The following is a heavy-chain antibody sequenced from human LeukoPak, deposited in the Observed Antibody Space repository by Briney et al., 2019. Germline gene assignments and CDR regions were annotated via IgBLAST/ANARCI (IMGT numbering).Heavy chain of an antibody. CDR3: ARALLGATTRGFFDY. Sequence: ASVKVSCKASGYTFTSYYMHWVRQAPGQGLEWMGIINPSGGSTSYAQKFQGRVTMTRDTSASTVYMELSSLRSEDTAVYYCARALLGATTRGFFDYWGQGTLVTVSS. CDR1: GYTFTSYY. D-gene: IGHD1-26*01. V-gene: IGHV1-46*01. CDR2: INPSGGST. J-gene: IGHJ4*02.